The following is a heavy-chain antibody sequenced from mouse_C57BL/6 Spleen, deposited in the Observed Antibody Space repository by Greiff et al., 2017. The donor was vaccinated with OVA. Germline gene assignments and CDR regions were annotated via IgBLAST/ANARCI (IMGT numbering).Heavy chain of an antibody. CDR1: GYTFTDYY. CDR3: ARREDPLRDYYAMDY. D-gene: IGHD1-1*01. Sequence: EVQLQQSGPELVKPGASVKIPCTASGYTFTDYYMDWVKQSPGKCLEWIGDINPNNGGTIYNQKFKGKATLTVDKSSSTAYMELRSLTSEDTAVYYCARREDPLRDYYAMDYGGQGTSVTVSS. CDR2: INPNNGGT. V-gene: IGHV1-18*01. J-gene: IGHJ4*01.